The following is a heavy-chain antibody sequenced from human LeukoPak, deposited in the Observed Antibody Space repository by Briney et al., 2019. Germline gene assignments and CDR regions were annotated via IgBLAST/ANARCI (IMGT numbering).Heavy chain of an antibody. V-gene: IGHV3-66*01. J-gene: IGHJ6*03. Sequence: PGGSLRLSCAASGFTVSSNYMSWVRQAPGKGLGWVSVIYSGGSTYYADSVKGRFTISRDNSKNTLYLQMNSLRAEDTAVYYCARGRVRGVRDYYYMDVWGKGTTVTISS. CDR3: ARGRVRGVRDYYYMDV. CDR2: IYSGGST. CDR1: GFTVSSNY. D-gene: IGHD3-10*01.